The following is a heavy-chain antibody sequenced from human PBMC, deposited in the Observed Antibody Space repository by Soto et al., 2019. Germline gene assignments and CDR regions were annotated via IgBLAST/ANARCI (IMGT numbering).Heavy chain of an antibody. CDR1: GFIFGSDW. J-gene: IGHJ4*02. D-gene: IGHD3-10*01. Sequence: PGGSLRLSCAASGFIFGSDWMGWVRLAPGKRPEWLASINPDGSDKYHLDSVKGRFTISRDNSKNSLFLQMSSLRVEDTAVYFCAKVGIRFGGELEWGQGALVTVSS. V-gene: IGHV3-7*03. CDR2: INPDGSDK. CDR3: AKVGIRFGGELE.